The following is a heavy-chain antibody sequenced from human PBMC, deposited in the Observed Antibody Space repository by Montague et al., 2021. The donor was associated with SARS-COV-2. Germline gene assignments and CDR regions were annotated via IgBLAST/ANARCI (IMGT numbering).Heavy chain of an antibody. CDR2: LYYSGYT. J-gene: IGHJ4*02. Sequence: SETLSLTCAFYGGSISTCSYYWARFPQRPRKGPAWIGSLYYSGYTYPIPAFRNPVTISIDTSKNQFSLRLSSATAADTDVYYCVRGGVYTDYGRVDYWGQGTLV. CDR1: GGSISTCSYY. V-gene: IGHV4-39*01. D-gene: IGHD4-17*01. CDR3: VRGGVYTDYGRVDY.